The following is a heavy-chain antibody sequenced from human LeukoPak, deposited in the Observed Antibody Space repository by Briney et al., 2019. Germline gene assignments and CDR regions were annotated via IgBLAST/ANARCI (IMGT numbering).Heavy chain of an antibody. J-gene: IGHJ5*02. Sequence: SETLSLTCTVSGASISSTNYYWGWLRQPPGKGLEWIGSIYYSGSTYYNPSLKSRVTISVDTSKNQFSLKLYSVTAADTAMYYCARLQPSIAARPGWFDPWGQGTLVTVSS. CDR3: ARLQPSIAARPGWFDP. CDR2: IYYSGST. D-gene: IGHD6-6*01. CDR1: GASISSTNYY. V-gene: IGHV4-39*01.